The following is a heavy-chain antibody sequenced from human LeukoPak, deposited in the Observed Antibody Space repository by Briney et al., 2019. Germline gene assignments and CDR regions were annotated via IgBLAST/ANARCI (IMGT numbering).Heavy chain of an antibody. J-gene: IGHJ4*02. D-gene: IGHD5-24*01. CDR1: GITFRRHW. V-gene: IGHV3-7*01. Sequence: GGSLKLSCAASGITFRRHWMSWVRQAPGKGLEWVANIDEDGGEKNYVDSVKGRFTISRDNTKNSWYLQMNSLRTEDTAMYYCAPEPSDDVESWGQGILVTVSS. CDR2: IDEDGGEK. CDR3: APEPSDDVES.